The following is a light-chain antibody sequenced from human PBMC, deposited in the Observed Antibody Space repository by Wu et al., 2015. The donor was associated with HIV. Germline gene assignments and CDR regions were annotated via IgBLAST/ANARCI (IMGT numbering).Light chain of an antibody. J-gene: IGKJ4*01. CDR2: CI. CDR3: QQYENLPVT. CDR1: QTLVNH. V-gene: IGKV1-33*01. Sequence: VGDRVTISCQASQTLVNHLNWYQQKVGKGPEASDLRCIQFGSRGPSRSQWKWIWDKFTFTISSLQPEHIATYYCQQYENLPVTFGGGTKVEIK.